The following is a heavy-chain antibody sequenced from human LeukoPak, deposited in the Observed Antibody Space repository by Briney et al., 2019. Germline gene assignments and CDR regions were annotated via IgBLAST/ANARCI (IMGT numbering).Heavy chain of an antibody. Sequence: PGGSLRLSCAASGFTFSSYTMNWVRQAPGKGLEWVSGISDSGDTTQYADSVKGRFTISRDNSKNTLYLQMNSLRVEDTAVYYCAKAYGGSFFDYWGQGTLVTVSS. CDR1: GFTFSSYT. CDR3: AKAYGGSFFDY. J-gene: IGHJ4*02. CDR2: ISDSGDTT. D-gene: IGHD1-26*01. V-gene: IGHV3-23*01.